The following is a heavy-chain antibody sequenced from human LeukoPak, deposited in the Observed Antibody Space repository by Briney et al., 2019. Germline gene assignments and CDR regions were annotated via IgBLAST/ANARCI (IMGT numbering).Heavy chain of an antibody. D-gene: IGHD2-8*01. CDR1: GGTFSVNS. J-gene: IGHJ6*03. V-gene: IGHV1-69*06. Sequence: GSSVKVSCKASGGTFSVNSIIWVRQAPGQGLEWLGGINPMSGTANFAQKFQGRVTITADKSTNTVYMDLTSLRSEDTALYYCAKMGGIPSPTGNFFYYYMDVWGKGTTVTVSS. CDR3: AKMGGIPSPTGNFFYYYMDV. CDR2: INPMSGTA.